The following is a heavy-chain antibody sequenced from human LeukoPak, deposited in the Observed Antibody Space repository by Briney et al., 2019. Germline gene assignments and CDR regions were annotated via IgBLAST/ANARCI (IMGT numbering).Heavy chain of an antibody. V-gene: IGHV4-39*01. Sequence: SETLSLTCGVSGGSISSSNYYYWGWIRQPPGKGLEWIGNIYYSGSTYYNPSLKSRVTISVDTSKNQFSLNLSSVTAADTAVYYCARQVAGHAFDIWGQGAMVTVSS. D-gene: IGHD6-19*01. J-gene: IGHJ3*02. CDR1: GGSISSSNYYY. CDR3: ARQVAGHAFDI. CDR2: IYYSGST.